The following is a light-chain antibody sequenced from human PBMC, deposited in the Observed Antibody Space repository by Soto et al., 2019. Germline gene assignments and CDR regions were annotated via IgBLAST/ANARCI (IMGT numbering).Light chain of an antibody. CDR2: SDN. V-gene: IGLV1-44*01. J-gene: IGLJ2*01. Sequence: QSVLTQPPSASGTPGQRVTISCSGSSSNMGTNTVNWYQQLPRAAPKLLIYSDNQRPSGVPDRFSGSKSGTSASLAITGLPSEDEADYYCAAWDGSLNHILFGGGTKLTVL. CDR1: SSNMGTNT. CDR3: AAWDGSLNHIL.